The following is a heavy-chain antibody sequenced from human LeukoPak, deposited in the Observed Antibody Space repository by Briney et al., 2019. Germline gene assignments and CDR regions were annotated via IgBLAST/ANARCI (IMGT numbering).Heavy chain of an antibody. J-gene: IGHJ4*02. Sequence: PGGSLRLSCAASGFTFSSYSMNWVRQAPGKGLEWVSSISSSSSYIYYADSVKGRFTISRDNAKNSLYLQMNSLRAEDTAVYYCARDYIRSYDXGDXGXXXXGYWGQGTLXTVSS. V-gene: IGHV3-21*01. CDR3: ARDYIRSYDXGDXGXXXXGY. CDR2: ISSSSSYI. D-gene: IGHD4-17*01. CDR1: GFTFSSYS.